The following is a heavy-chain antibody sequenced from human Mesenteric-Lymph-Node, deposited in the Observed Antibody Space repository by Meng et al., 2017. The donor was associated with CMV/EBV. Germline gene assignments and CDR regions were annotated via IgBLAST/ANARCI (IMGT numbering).Heavy chain of an antibody. Sequence: FRSDAISWVRQAPGQGLEWMGGIIPIFGTANYAQKFQGRVTITTDESTSTAYMELSSLRSEDTAVYYCARDRVGDCSGTSCYTGPFDYWGQGTLVTVSS. J-gene: IGHJ4*02. CDR3: ARDRVGDCSGTSCYTGPFDY. CDR2: IIPIFGTA. CDR1: FRSDA. D-gene: IGHD2-2*02. V-gene: IGHV1-69*05.